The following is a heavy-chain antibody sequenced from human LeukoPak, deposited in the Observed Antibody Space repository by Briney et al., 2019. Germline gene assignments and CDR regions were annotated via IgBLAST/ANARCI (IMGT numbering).Heavy chain of an antibody. V-gene: IGHV4-59*01. CDR3: AREGDQPYYYDSSGSMYAFDI. Sequence: SETLSLTCTVPGGSISSYYWSWIRQPPGKGLEWIGYIYYSGSTNYNPSLKSRVTISVDTSKNQFSLKLSSVTAADTAVYYCAREGDQPYYYDSSGSMYAFDIWGQGTMVTVST. J-gene: IGHJ3*02. CDR1: GGSISSYY. D-gene: IGHD3-22*01. CDR2: IYYSGST.